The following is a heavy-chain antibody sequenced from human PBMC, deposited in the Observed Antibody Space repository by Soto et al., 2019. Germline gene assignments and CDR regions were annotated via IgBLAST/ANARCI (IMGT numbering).Heavy chain of an antibody. Sequence: ASVKVSCKASGYTFTSYYMHWVRQAPGRGLEWMGIINPSGGSTSYAQKFQGRVTMTRDTSTSTVYMELSSLRSEDTAVYYCAREQLDREFDYWGQGTLVTVSS. V-gene: IGHV1-46*01. CDR2: INPSGGST. CDR1: GYTFTSYY. D-gene: IGHD6-6*01. J-gene: IGHJ4*02. CDR3: AREQLDREFDY.